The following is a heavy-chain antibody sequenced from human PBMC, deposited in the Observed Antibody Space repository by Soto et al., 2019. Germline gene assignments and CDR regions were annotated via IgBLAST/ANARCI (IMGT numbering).Heavy chain of an antibody. J-gene: IGHJ4*02. CDR1: GGSISSYY. D-gene: IGHD2-15*01. CDR2: IYYSGST. CDR3: ARHYCSGGSCHFDY. Sequence: SETLSLTCTVSGGSISSYYWSWIRQPPGKGLEWIGYIYYSGSTNYNPSLKSRVTISVDTSKNQFSLKLGSVTAADTAVYYCARHYCSGGSCHFDYWGQGTLVTVSS. V-gene: IGHV4-59*08.